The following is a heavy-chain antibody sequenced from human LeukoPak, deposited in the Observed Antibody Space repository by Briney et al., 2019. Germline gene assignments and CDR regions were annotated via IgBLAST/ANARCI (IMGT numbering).Heavy chain of an antibody. J-gene: IGHJ4*02. CDR3: AKDFGYFDWLFDD. Sequence: HPGGSLRLSCAASGFTFSSYAMSWVRQAPGKGLEWVSAISGSGGSTYYADSVKGRFTISRDNSKNTLYLQMNSLRAEDTAVYYCAKDFGYFDWLFDDWGQGTLVTVSS. CDR1: GFTFSSYA. D-gene: IGHD3-9*01. V-gene: IGHV3-23*01. CDR2: ISGSGGST.